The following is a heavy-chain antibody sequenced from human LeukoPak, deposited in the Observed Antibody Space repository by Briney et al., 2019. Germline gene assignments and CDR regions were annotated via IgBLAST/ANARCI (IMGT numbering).Heavy chain of an antibody. CDR1: GFTFSSYA. V-gene: IGHV3-23*01. D-gene: IGHD3-22*01. CDR2: ISPSGDRT. J-gene: IGHJ4*02. Sequence: PGGSLRLSCAASGFTFSSYAMSWVRQAPGKGLEWVSFISPSGDRTSNADSVEGRFTIYRDNTRNTLYLQMNSLRDEDTGVYYCAIMHGYYDGSGFWVQWGQGTLVIVSS. CDR3: AIMHGYYDGSGFWVQ.